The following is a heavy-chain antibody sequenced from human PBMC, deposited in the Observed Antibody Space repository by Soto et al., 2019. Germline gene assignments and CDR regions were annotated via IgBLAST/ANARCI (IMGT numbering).Heavy chain of an antibody. CDR2: INPSGGST. Sequence: QVQLVQSGAEVKKPGASVKVSCKASGYTFTSYYMHWVRQAPGQGLEWMGIINPSGGSTSYAQKFQGRLPMTRDTPTSTVYMVLSSLTSEDTAVYYCARYGDSFDYWGQGTLVTVSS. CDR1: GYTFTSYY. CDR3: ARYGDSFDY. D-gene: IGHD4-17*01. V-gene: IGHV1-46*03. J-gene: IGHJ4*02.